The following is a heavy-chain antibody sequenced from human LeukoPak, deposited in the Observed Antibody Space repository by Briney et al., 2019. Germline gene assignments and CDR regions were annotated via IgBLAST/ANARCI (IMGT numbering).Heavy chain of an antibody. J-gene: IGHJ6*02. CDR3: ANGYCSSTSCYFDYYYYYGMDV. CDR1: GFTFSSYG. V-gene: IGHV3-30*18. Sequence: GRSLRLSCAASGFTFSSYGMHWVRQAPGKGLEWVAVISYDGSNKYYADSVKGRFTISRDNSKNTLYLQMNSLRAEDTAVYYCANGYCSSTSCYFDYYYYYGMDVWGQGTTVTVSS. D-gene: IGHD2-2*01. CDR2: ISYDGSNK.